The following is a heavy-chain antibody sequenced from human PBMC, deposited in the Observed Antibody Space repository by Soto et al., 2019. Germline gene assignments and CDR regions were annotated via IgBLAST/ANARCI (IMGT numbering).Heavy chain of an antibody. V-gene: IGHV3-48*01. CDR1: GCRFSDYS. CDR3: ARDYNDFCRGHFDY. D-gene: IGHD3-3*01. J-gene: IGHJ4*02. Sequence: EVHLVESGGRLVQPGGSLRLSCAASGCRFSDYSMNWVRQAPGRGLEWVSYISSSSFTIHYADSVEGRFAISRDKAKNSLYLQMNSLRVEDTAVYYCARDYNDFCRGHFDYWCQGALVTVAS. CDR2: ISSSSFTI.